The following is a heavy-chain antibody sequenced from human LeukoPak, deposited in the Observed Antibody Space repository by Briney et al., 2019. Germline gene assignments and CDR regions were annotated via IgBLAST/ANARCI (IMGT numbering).Heavy chain of an antibody. CDR3: ATSEPGIFNWFDP. CDR2: ISYDGSNK. CDR1: GFTFSSYG. J-gene: IGHJ5*02. V-gene: IGHV3-30*03. D-gene: IGHD6-13*01. Sequence: GGSLRLSCAASGFTFSSYGMRWVRQAPGKGLEWVAVISYDGSNKYYADSVKGRFTISRDNSKNTLYLQMNSLRAEDTAVYYCATSEPGIFNWFDPWGQGTLVTVSS.